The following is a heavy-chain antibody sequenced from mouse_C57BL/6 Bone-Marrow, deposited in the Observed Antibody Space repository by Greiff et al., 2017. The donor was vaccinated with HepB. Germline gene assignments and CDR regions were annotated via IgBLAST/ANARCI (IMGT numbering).Heavy chain of an antibody. CDR2: IYPGNSDT. CDR1: GYTFTSYW. D-gene: IGHD2-4*01. J-gene: IGHJ3*01. V-gene: IGHV1-5*01. CDR3: TRTEIYYDYDGFAY. Sequence: VQLQQSGTVLARPGASVKMSCKTSGYTFTSYWMHWVKQRPGQGLEWIGAIYPGNSDTSYNQKFKGKAKLTAVTSASTAYMALSSLTNEDSAVYYCTRTEIYYDYDGFAYWGEGTLVTVSA.